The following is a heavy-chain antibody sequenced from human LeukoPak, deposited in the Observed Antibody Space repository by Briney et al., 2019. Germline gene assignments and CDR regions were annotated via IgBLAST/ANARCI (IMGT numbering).Heavy chain of an antibody. J-gene: IGHJ4*02. CDR2: IRYDGSNK. D-gene: IGHD5-12*01. V-gene: IGHV3-30*02. Sequence: GGSLRLSCAASGFTFSSYGMHWVRQAPGKGLEWVAFIRYDGSNKYYADSVKGRFTISRDNSKNTLYLQMNSLRAEDTAVYYCATGYSGYDQGGYFDYWGQGTLVTVSS. CDR1: GFTFSSYG. CDR3: ATGYSGYDQGGYFDY.